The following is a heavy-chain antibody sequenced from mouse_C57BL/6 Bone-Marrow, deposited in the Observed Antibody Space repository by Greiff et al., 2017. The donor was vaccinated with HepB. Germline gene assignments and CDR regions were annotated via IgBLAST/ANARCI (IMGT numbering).Heavy chain of an antibody. J-gene: IGHJ2*01. V-gene: IGHV14-1*01. CDR3: TRNWDFDY. CDR2: IDPEDGDT. Sequence: VHVKQSGAELVRPGASVKLSCTASGFNFKDYYMHWVKQRPEQGLEWIGRIDPEDGDTEYAPKFQGKATMTADTSSNTAYLQLSSLTSEDTAVYYCTRNWDFDYWGQGTTLTVSS. CDR1: GFNFKDYY. D-gene: IGHD4-1*01.